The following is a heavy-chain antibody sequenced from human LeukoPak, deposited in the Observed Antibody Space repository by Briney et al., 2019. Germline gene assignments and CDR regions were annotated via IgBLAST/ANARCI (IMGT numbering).Heavy chain of an antibody. CDR1: GFTFSSYD. CDR2: IGPTGAP. J-gene: IGHJ4*02. CDR3: ARVTRDSNGWYHFDS. V-gene: IGHV3-13*05. D-gene: IGHD6-19*01. Sequence: GGSLRLSCAASGFTFSSYDMHWVRQATGKGLEWVSGIGPTGAPYYPGSVKGRFTISRENAKNSLYLQMNSLTAGDTAVYYCARVTRDSNGWYHFDSWGQGTLVAVSS.